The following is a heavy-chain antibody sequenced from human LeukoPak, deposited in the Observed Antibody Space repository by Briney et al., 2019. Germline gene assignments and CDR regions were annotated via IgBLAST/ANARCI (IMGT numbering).Heavy chain of an antibody. V-gene: IGHV1-46*01. D-gene: IGHD3-16*01. CDR3: ARDNDSRDPPHFDY. CDR2: INPSGGST. Sequence: ASVKVSCKASGYTFTSYYMHWVRQAPGQGLEWMGIINPSGGSTSYAQKFQGRVTITADKSTRTAYMELSSLRSEDTAVYYCARDNDSRDPPHFDYWGQGTLVTVSS. J-gene: IGHJ4*02. CDR1: GYTFTSYY.